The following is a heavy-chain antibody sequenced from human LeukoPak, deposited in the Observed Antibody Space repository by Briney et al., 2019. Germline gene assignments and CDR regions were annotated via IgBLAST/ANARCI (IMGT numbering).Heavy chain of an antibody. CDR3: AKDRAFYYDSSGYYPDAFDI. V-gene: IGHV3-23*01. CDR1: GFTFSSYV. J-gene: IGHJ3*02. CDR2: ISGSGGST. Sequence: GGSLRLSCAASGFTFSSYVMSWVRQAPGKGLERVSAISGSGGSTYYADSVKGRFTISRDNSKNTLYLQMNSLRAEDTAVYYCAKDRAFYYDSSGYYPDAFDIWGQGTMVTVSS. D-gene: IGHD3-22*01.